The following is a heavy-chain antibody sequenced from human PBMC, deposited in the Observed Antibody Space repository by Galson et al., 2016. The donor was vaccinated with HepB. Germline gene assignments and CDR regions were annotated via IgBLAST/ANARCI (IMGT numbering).Heavy chain of an antibody. J-gene: IGHJ4*02. CDR2: TYYRSKWYS. CDR1: GDSVSSKSAA. V-gene: IGHV6-1*01. Sequence: CAISGDSVSSKSAAWNWIRQSPSRGLEWLGRTYYRSKWYSDYAVSLKSRISIIPDTSKNQFSLQLNSVTPEDTAVYYCARDAKSVDSSGSNLDYWGQGTLVTVSS. CDR3: ARDAKSVDSSGSNLDY. D-gene: IGHD3-22*01.